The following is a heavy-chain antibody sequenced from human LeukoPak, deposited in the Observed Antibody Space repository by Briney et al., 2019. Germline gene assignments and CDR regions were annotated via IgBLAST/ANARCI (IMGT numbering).Heavy chain of an antibody. V-gene: IGHV4-59*11. CDR1: RGTINYHY. CDR2: ISYSGST. Sequence: PETLSLTYPVSRGTINYHYWSWIRQPQRKGLEWIGYISYSGSTNYNPSLKSRVTILVDTSKNKLSLNLTSVTAADTAVYYCARARYCSSATCYCDYWGQGTLVTVSS. CDR3: ARARYCSSATCYCDY. J-gene: IGHJ4*02. D-gene: IGHD2-2*01.